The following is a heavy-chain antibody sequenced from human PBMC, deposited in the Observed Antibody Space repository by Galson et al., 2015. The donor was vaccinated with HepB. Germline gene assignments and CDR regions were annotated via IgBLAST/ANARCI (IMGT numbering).Heavy chain of an antibody. D-gene: IGHD3-10*01. V-gene: IGHV3-30*18. CDR1: GFTFSSYG. CDR3: AKDHNYYGSGSYYSGRYYGMDV. J-gene: IGHJ6*02. CDR2: ISYDGSNT. Sequence: SLRLSCAASGFTFSSYGMHWVRQAPGKGLEWVAVISYDGSNTYYADSVKGRFTISRDNSKNTLYLQMNSLRAEDTAVYYCAKDHNYYGSGSYYSGRYYGMDVWGQGTTVTVSS.